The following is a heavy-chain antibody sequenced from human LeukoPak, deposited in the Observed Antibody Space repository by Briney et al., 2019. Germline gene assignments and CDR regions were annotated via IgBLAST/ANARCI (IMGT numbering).Heavy chain of an antibody. CDR2: INHRRST. V-gene: IGHV4-34*01. CDR1: GGSFSGYY. D-gene: IGHD6-13*01. J-gene: IGHJ5*02. Sequence: SETLSLTCAVYGGSFSGYYWSWIRQPPGKGLEWIGEINHRRSTNYNPSLKSRVTMSVDTSKNQFSLNLSSVTAADTAVYYCARDGYSSSFPRPNWFDPWGQGTLVTVSS. CDR3: ARDGYSSSFPRPNWFDP.